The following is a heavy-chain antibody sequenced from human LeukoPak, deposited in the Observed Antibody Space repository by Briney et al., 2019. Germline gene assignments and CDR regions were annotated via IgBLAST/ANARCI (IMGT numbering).Heavy chain of an antibody. CDR3: AREMNYDDYRTSDY. D-gene: IGHD4-17*01. CDR2: VDSKSGGT. V-gene: IGHV1-2*02. CDR1: GYTFTGYY. J-gene: IGHJ4*01. Sequence: ASVKVSCKASGYTFTGYYMHWVRQAPEQGFEWLGRVDSKSGGTNYAQKFQGRVTMTRDTSISTVYMQLISLRSDDTAVYYCAREMNYDDYRTSDYWGHGTLVTVSS.